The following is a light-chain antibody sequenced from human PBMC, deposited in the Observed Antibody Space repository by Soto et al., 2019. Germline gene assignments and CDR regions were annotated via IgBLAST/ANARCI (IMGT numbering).Light chain of an antibody. V-gene: IGLV2-8*01. Sequence: QSALTQPPSASGSPGQSVTISCTGTNSDVGGYNYVSWYQQHPGKAPRLMISEVSKRPSGVPDRFSGSKSGNTASLTVSGLQAEDEADYYCSSNAGSNNLVFGTGTKLTVL. J-gene: IGLJ1*01. CDR2: EVS. CDR1: NSDVGGYNY. CDR3: SSNAGSNNLV.